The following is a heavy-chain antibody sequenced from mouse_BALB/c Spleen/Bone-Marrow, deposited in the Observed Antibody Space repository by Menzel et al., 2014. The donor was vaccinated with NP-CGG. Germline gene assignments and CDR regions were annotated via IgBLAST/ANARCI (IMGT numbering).Heavy chain of an antibody. CDR2: ILPGSGST. J-gene: IGHJ1*01. D-gene: IGHD1-1*01. CDR3: ARWGYGSSYVGYFDV. Sequence: VKLMESGAELMKPGASVKISCKATGYTFSRYWIEWVKQRPGHGLEWIGEILPGSGSTNYNEKFKGKATFTADTSSYTAYMQLSNLTSEDSAVYYCARWGYGSSYVGYFDVWGAGTTVTVSS. CDR1: GYTFSRYW. V-gene: IGHV1-9*01.